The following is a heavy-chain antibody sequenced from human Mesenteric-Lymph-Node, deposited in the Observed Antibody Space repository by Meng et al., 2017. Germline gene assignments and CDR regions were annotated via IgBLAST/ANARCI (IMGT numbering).Heavy chain of an antibody. J-gene: IGHJ4*02. CDR2: ISHTGST. V-gene: IGHV4-4*02. Sequence: VQLQESGPGLVKPSQTLSLTCTVSGGSISIGNWWSWVRQSPGKGLEWIGEISHTGSTNYNPSLKSRVTISLDNLKNHLSLKLSSVTAADTVMYYCARHEHYFDFWGQGTLVTVSS. CDR3: ARHEHYFDF. CDR1: GGSISIGNW.